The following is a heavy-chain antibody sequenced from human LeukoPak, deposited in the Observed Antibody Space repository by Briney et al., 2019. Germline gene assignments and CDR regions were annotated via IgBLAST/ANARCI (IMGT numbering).Heavy chain of an antibody. D-gene: IGHD5-12*01. Sequence: PSETLSLTCTVSGASVSSSDYYWGWIRQPPGKALEWIGNIYYSGSTNYNPSLKSRVTISVDTSKNQFSLKLSSVTAADTAVYYCARGGYFDYWGQGTLVTVSS. CDR1: GASVSSSDYY. V-gene: IGHV4-61*08. J-gene: IGHJ4*02. CDR3: ARGGYFDY. CDR2: IYYSGST.